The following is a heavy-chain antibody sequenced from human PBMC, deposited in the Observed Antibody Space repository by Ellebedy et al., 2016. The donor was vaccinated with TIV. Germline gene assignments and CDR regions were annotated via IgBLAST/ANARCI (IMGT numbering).Heavy chain of an antibody. CDR3: AKVATMIVRLTYFDY. CDR1: GFTFSSYG. Sequence: GESLKISCAASGFTFSSYGMHWVRQAPGKGLEWVAVIWFDGSNKYHADSVKGRFTISRDNSKNTLYLQMNSLGAEDTAVYYCAKVATMIVRLTYFDYWGQGTLVTVSS. CDR2: IWFDGSNK. D-gene: IGHD3-22*01. J-gene: IGHJ4*02. V-gene: IGHV3-33*06.